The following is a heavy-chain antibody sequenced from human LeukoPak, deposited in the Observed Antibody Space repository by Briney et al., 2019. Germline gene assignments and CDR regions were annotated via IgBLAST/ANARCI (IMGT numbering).Heavy chain of an antibody. Sequence: GASVKVSCKASGYTFTTYDINWVRQATGQGLEWMGWMNPNSGNPGYAQKFQGRVTITRTTLISTAYMELSSLRSEDTAVCYCARVECHSGYSHVCWGQGTLVTVSS. D-gene: IGHD3-22*01. J-gene: IGHJ4*02. CDR2: MNPNSGNP. CDR1: GYTFTTYD. V-gene: IGHV1-8*01. CDR3: ARVECHSGYSHVC.